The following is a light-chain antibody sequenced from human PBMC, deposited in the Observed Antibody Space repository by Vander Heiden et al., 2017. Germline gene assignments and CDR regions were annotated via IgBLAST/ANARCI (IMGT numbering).Light chain of an antibody. CDR3: QQLNSYPQLT. J-gene: IGKJ4*01. Sequence: IQFIQSPASLSASVGDRVTITCRASQGISSYLAGYQQKPAKAPKRLIYAASTLQRAVPSRCSGSGAGTEFTLTISSRQPEDFATYYCQQLNSYPQLTFGGGTKVEIK. CDR1: QGISSY. CDR2: AAS. V-gene: IGKV1-9*01.